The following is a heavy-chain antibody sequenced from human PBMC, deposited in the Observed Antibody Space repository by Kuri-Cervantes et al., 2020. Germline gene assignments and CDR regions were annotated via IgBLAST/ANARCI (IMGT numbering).Heavy chain of an antibody. J-gene: IGHJ3*02. CDR1: GFTFTSFA. CDR2: ISGTGFTT. D-gene: IGHD6-19*01. CDR3: ARGYSGWSFDI. Sequence: GESLKISCAASGFTFTSFAMSWVRQAPGKGLEWVASISGTGFTTYYADSVKGRFTISRDNSKNTLYLQMNSLRAEDTAVYYCARGYSGWSFDIWGQGTMVTVSS. V-gene: IGHV3-23*01.